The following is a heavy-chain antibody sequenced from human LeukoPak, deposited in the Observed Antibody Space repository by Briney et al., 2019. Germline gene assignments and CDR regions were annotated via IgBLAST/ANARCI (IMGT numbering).Heavy chain of an antibody. CDR1: GFTFHDYA. CDR3: AKGGGWLVDY. Sequence: GGSLRLSCTASGFTFHDYAMHWVRQAPGKGLEWVSHISGDGRSTYYAGSVKGRFTISRDNSKNSQYLQMNSLTTEDTAMYYCAKGGGWLVDYWCQGTLVTSSS. CDR2: ISGDGRST. D-gene: IGHD6-19*01. V-gene: IGHV3-43*02. J-gene: IGHJ4*02.